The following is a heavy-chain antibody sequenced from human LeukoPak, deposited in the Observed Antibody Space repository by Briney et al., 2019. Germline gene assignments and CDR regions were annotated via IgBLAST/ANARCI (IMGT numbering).Heavy chain of an antibody. CDR1: GFTFSSYW. D-gene: IGHD3-10*01. Sequence: GGSLRLSCAASGFTFSSYWMSWVRQAPGKGLEWVSVIYSGGSTYYADSVKGRFTISRDNSKNTLYLQMNSLRAEDTAVYYCARAPYYYGSGYYYYYMDVWGKGTTVTVSS. J-gene: IGHJ6*03. CDR3: ARAPYYYGSGYYYYYMDV. V-gene: IGHV3-53*01. CDR2: IYSGGST.